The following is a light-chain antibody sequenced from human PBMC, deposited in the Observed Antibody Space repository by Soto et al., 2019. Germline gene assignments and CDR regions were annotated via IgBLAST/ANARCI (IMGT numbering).Light chain of an antibody. Sequence: DIQMTQSPSSLSASVGDRVTITCQASQDISNHLNWYQQTPGKAPKLVTSDATTLEAGVPSRFTGSGAGTYFTFTITSLQPEDIATYYCQQYATLPPAFGPGTKLDI. J-gene: IGKJ3*01. CDR1: QDISNH. CDR3: QQYATLPPA. CDR2: DAT. V-gene: IGKV1-33*01.